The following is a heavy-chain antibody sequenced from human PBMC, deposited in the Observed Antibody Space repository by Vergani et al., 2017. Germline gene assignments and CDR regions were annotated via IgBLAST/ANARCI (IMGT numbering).Heavy chain of an antibody. CDR1: GGSISSYY. D-gene: IGHD6-13*01. CDR2: IYYSGST. V-gene: IGHV4-59*01. CDR3: AREGAGYSSSWYRGGFDP. J-gene: IGHJ5*02. Sequence: QVQLQESGPGLVKPSETLSLTCTVSGGSISSYYWSWIRQPPGKGLEWIGYIYYSGSTNYNPSLKSRVTISVDTSKNQFSLKLSSVTAADTAVYYCAREGAGYSSSWYRGGFDPWGQGTRVTVSS.